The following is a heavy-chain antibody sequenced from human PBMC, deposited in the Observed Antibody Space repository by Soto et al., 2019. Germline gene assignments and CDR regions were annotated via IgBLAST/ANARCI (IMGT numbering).Heavy chain of an antibody. CDR2: IIPIFGTV. Sequence: QVQLVQSGAEVKKPGSSVKVSCKASGGTFSSYAISWVRQAPGQGLEWMGGIIPIFGTVNYAQKFQGRVTITADESTSTAYMELSSLRSEDTAVYYCARDQHCSGGSCPHTFDYWGQGTLVTVSS. D-gene: IGHD2-15*01. CDR1: GGTFSSYA. V-gene: IGHV1-69*12. J-gene: IGHJ4*02. CDR3: ARDQHCSGGSCPHTFDY.